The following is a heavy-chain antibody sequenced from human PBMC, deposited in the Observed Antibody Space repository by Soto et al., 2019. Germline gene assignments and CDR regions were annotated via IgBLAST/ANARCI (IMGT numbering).Heavy chain of an antibody. J-gene: IGHJ5*02. D-gene: IGHD2-21*02. CDR1: GGSISSGGYS. V-gene: IGHV4-30-2*01. CDR3: ARARAYCGGDCYSNWFDP. Sequence: PSETLSLTCAVSGGSISSGGYSWSWIRQPPGKGLEWIGYIYHSGSTYYNPSLKSRVTISVDRSKNQFSLKLSSVTAADTAVYYCARARAYCGGDCYSNWFDPWGQGTLVTVSS. CDR2: IYHSGST.